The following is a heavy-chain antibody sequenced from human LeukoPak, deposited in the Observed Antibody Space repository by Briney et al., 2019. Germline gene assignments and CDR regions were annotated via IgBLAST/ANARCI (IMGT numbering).Heavy chain of an antibody. V-gene: IGHV7-4-1*02. CDR3: ARGVYYDSSVYYRVFDY. Sequence: GASVKVSCKASGYTFTSYAVNWVRQAPGQGLEWMGWINTNTGNPTYAQGFTGRFVFSLDTSVSTAYLQISSLKAEDTAVYYCARGVYYDSSVYYRVFDYWGQGPLVTVSS. CDR1: GYTFTSYA. D-gene: IGHD3-22*01. J-gene: IGHJ4*02. CDR2: INTNTGNP.